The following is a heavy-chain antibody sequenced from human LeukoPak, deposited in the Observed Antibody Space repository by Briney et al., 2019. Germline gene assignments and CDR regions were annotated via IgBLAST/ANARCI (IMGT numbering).Heavy chain of an antibody. CDR3: ARHVGAAAGTYYFDY. D-gene: IGHD6-13*01. CDR1: GGSISSGDYY. J-gene: IGHJ4*02. Sequence: SQTLSLTCTVSGGSISSGDYYWSWIRQPPGKGLEWIGYIYYSGSTNYNPSLKSRVTISVDTSKNQFSLKLSSVTAADTAVYYCARHVGAAAGTYYFDYWGQGTLVTVSS. CDR2: IYYSGST. V-gene: IGHV4-61*08.